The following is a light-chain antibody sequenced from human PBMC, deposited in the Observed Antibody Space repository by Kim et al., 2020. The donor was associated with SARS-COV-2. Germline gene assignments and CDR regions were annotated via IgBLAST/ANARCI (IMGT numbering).Light chain of an antibody. Sequence: ASVGDRVTITCRASQSISIWLAWFQQKPGKAPNPLIYDASSLQSGVPSKFSGSGSGTDFTLTISSLQPEDFATYYCQEYYSYPLTFGGGTKVDIK. CDR2: DAS. CDR1: QSISIW. V-gene: IGKV1-16*02. CDR3: QEYYSYPLT. J-gene: IGKJ4*01.